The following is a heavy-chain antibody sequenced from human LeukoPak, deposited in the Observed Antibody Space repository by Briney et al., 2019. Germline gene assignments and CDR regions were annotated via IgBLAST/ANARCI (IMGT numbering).Heavy chain of an antibody. CDR3: ARRARGYYYNYMDV. V-gene: IGHV5-51*01. CDR2: IYPGDSDT. J-gene: IGHJ6*03. D-gene: IGHD3-10*01. Sequence: GESLKISCKGSGYSFTTYWIGWVRQMPGKGLEWMGIIYPGDSDTRYSPPFEGQVTISVDKSISTAYLQWSSLKASDTAMYYCARRARGYYYNYMDVWGKGTTVTISS. CDR1: GYSFTTYW.